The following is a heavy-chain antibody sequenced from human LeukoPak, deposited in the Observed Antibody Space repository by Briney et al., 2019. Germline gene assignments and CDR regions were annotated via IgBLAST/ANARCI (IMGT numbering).Heavy chain of an antibody. CDR2: INPSGRTT. CDR1: VYNFTRYY. J-gene: IGHJ3*02. CDR3: ARDLVVVTSLRTRDSFDI. V-gene: IGHV1-46*01. Sequence: ASVKVSSKASVYNFTRYYMHGLRQAPGQGLEWMGIINPSGRTTSCAQKFQGRVTVTRDTSTSTVYMELSSLRSEDTAVYYCARDLVVVTSLRTRDSFDIWGQGTMVTVSS. D-gene: IGHD2-21*02.